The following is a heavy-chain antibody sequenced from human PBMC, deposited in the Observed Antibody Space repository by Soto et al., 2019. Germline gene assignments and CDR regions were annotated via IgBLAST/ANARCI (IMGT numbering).Heavy chain of an antibody. V-gene: IGHV1-69*01. CDR1: GDTFSSYA. Sequence: QVQLVQSGAEVKKPGSSVKVSCKASGDTFSSYAINWVRQAPGQGLEWMGGIIPMFGTANYAQKFKGRVTINAGESTSTVYMGLSSLRSEDTAVYYCARVGPAHYYDSSGYYSRLDYWGQGTLVTVSS. J-gene: IGHJ4*02. CDR2: IIPMFGTA. CDR3: ARVGPAHYYDSSGYYSRLDY. D-gene: IGHD3-22*01.